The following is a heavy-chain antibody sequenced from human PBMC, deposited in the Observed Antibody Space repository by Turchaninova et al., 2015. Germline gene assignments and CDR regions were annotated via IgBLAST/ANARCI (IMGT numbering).Heavy chain of an antibody. D-gene: IGHD4-17*01. V-gene: IGHV6-1*01. CDR1: GDSVSSNSAA. CDR3: ARGAVTTLDY. CDR2: EYYRSNGSN. J-gene: IGHJ4*02. Sequence: QVQLQQSGPGLVKPSQTLSLTCAISGDSVSSNSAAWNWIRQSPSRGLEWLGREYYRSNGSNDYACTVKLQHNNNPATSKNQFSLQLNSGTPEDTAGYYCARGAVTTLDYWGQGTLVTVSS.